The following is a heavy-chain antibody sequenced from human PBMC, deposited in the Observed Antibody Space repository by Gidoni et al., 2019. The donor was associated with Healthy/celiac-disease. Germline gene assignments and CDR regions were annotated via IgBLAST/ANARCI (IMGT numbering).Heavy chain of an antibody. D-gene: IGHD1-26*01. V-gene: IGHV3-7*03. CDR1: GFTFSSYW. CDR3: ARVGLRELIDY. CDR2: IKQDGSEK. J-gene: IGHJ4*02. Sequence: EVQLVESGGGLVQPGGSLRLSCAASGFTFSSYWMGWVRQAPGKGLEWVANIKQDGSEKYYVDSVKGRFTISRDNAKNSLYLQMNSLRAEDTAVYYCARVGLRELIDYWGQGTLVTVSS.